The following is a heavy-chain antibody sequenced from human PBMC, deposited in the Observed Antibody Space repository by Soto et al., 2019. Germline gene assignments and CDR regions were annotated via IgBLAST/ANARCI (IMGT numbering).Heavy chain of an antibody. J-gene: IGHJ6*02. CDR3: AREGPAPYYYYGMDV. Sequence: QVQLVQSGGEVKKPGASVKVSCKTSGYSFTTYGISWVRQAPGQGLEWMGWISAYNGNTNYAQNLQDRVTMTTDTSTSTAYMELRSLRSDDTAVYYCAREGPAPYYYYGMDVWGQGSTVTVSS. V-gene: IGHV1-18*01. CDR2: ISAYNGNT. CDR1: GYSFTTYG.